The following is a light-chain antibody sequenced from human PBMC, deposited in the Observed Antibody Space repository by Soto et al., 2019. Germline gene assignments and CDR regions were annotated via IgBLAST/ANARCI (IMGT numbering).Light chain of an antibody. Sequence: QSVLTQPPSVSGAPGQRVTISCTGSSSNIGAGYDVHWYQQLPGTAPKLLIYGNSNRPSGVPDRFSGSKSGTSASLAITGLQAEDEADYYCQSYDRSLSGRGYVFGTGTKVTVL. CDR1: SSNIGAGYD. CDR3: QSYDRSLSGRGYV. J-gene: IGLJ1*01. V-gene: IGLV1-40*01. CDR2: GNS.